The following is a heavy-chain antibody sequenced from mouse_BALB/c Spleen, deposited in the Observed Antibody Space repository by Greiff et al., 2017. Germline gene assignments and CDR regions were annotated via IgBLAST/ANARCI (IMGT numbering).Heavy chain of an antibody. D-gene: IGHD1-1*01. J-gene: IGHJ3*01. Sequence: VQLKQSGGGLVQPGGSRKLSCAASGFTFSSFGMHWVRQAPEKGLEWVAYISSGSSTIYYADTVKGRFTISRDIPKNTLFLQMTSLRSEDTAMYYCARSYYYGTAWFAYWGQGTLVTVSA. CDR3: ARSYYYGTAWFAY. CDR1: GFTFSSFG. CDR2: ISSGSSTI. V-gene: IGHV5-17*02.